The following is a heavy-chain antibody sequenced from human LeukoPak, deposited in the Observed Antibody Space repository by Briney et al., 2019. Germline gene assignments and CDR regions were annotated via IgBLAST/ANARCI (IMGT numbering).Heavy chain of an antibody. CDR2: MNGDGSRI. CDR3: ARGNYFGLDV. CDR1: GFSFTEWW. Sequence: PGGSLRLSCAASGFSFTEWWMQWVRQAPGEGLVWLSHMNGDGSRISYADSAKGRFTISGDNAKKMLYLQMNSLRDEDTAVYYCARGNYFGLDVWGQGTTVTVSS. J-gene: IGHJ6*02. V-gene: IGHV3-74*01.